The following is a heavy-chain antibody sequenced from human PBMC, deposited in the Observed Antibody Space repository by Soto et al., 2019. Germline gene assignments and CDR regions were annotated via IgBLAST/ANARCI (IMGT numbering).Heavy chain of an antibody. J-gene: IGHJ4*02. D-gene: IGHD3-22*01. CDR2: ISYDGSNK. Sequence: HPGGSLRLSCAASGFTFSSYGMHWVRQAPGKGLEWVAVISYDGSNKYYADSVKGRFTISRDNSKNTLYLQMNSLRAEDTAVYYCAKDFFRDYDSSGYYPFDYWGQGTLVTVSS. CDR3: AKDFFRDYDSSGYYPFDY. CDR1: GFTFSSYG. V-gene: IGHV3-30*18.